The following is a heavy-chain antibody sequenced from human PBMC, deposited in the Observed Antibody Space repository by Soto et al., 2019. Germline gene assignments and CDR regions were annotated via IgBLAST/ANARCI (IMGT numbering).Heavy chain of an antibody. D-gene: IGHD2-15*01. CDR1: GGSISSNY. CDR3: ARGGVVVVAATNNIWFDP. J-gene: IGHJ5*02. V-gene: IGHV4-59*01. Sequence: QVQLQESGPGLVKPSETLSLTCTVSGGSISSNYWSWIRQPPGKGLEWIGYIYYSGSTNYNPPLKSRVTISVDTSKNQFSLKLSSVTAADTAVYYCARGGVVVVAATNNIWFDPWGQGTLVTVSS. CDR2: IYYSGST.